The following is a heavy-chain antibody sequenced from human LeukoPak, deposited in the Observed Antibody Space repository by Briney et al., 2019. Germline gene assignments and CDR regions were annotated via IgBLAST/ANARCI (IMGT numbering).Heavy chain of an antibody. J-gene: IGHJ4*02. CDR1: GGSFSGYY. CDR3: ARGRAVTIFGVTFSNLRYYFDY. V-gene: IGHV4-34*01. D-gene: IGHD3-3*01. CDR2: INHSGST. Sequence: PSETLSLTCAVYGGSFSGYYWSWIRQPPGKGLEWIGEINHSGSTNYTPSLKSRVTISVDTSKNQFSLKLSSVTAADTAVYYCARGRAVTIFGVTFSNLRYYFDYWGQGTLVTVSS.